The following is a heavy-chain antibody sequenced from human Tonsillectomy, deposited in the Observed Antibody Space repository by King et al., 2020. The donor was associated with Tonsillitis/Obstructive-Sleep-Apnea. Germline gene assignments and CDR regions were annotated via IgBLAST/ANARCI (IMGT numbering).Heavy chain of an antibody. CDR3: VRGEPYTAYFDY. Sequence: VQLVESGGGLVQPGGSLRLSCAAFGITVSDNYMSWVRQAPAKGLEWVSIIYTSGTTYYADSVKGRFTISSDNSKNTVHLQMKGLRAEDTGVYFCVRGEPYTAYFDYGGQGTLVTVSS. J-gene: IGHJ4*02. D-gene: IGHD5-18*01. CDR2: IYTSGTT. V-gene: IGHV3-66*01. CDR1: GITVSDNY.